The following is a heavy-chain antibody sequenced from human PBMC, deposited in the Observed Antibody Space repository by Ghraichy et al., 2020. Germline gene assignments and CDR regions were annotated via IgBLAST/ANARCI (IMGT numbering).Heavy chain of an antibody. CDR3: TTDFRQGYLGS. D-gene: IGHD5/OR15-5a*01. CDR2: IKTKDVGGTI. CDR1: GFTFSNVW. Sequence: GGSLRLSCAASGFTFSNVWMNWVRQAPGKGLEWVAHIKTKDVGGTIDYAASVKGRFTISRDDSKNTLYLQADSLKTEDTAVYYCTTDFRQGYLGSWGQGTLVTVSS. V-gene: IGHV3-15*07. J-gene: IGHJ4*02.